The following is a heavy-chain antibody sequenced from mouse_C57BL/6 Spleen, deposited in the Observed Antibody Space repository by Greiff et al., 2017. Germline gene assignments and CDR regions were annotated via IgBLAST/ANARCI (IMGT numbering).Heavy chain of an antibody. D-gene: IGHD1-1*01. CDR3: ARTVAWYFEV. J-gene: IGHJ1*03. CDR1: GFNIKDYY. V-gene: IGHV14-2*01. Sequence: VQLQQSGAELVKPGASVKLSCTASGFNIKDYYMPWVKQRTEQGLEWIGRIDPEDGETKYATKFQGKATITADTSSNTAYLQLSSLTSEDTAVYYCARTVAWYFEVWGTGTTVTVSS. CDR2: IDPEDGET.